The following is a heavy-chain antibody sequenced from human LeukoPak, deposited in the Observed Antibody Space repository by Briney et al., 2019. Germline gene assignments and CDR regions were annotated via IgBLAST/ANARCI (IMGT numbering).Heavy chain of an antibody. D-gene: IGHD3-16*01. Sequence: GGSLRLSCAASGFTFNSYWMNWARQAPGKGLEWMASINHNGNVNYYVDSVKGRFTISRDNAKNSLYLQTSNLRAEDTAVYFCARGGGLDVWGQGATVTVSS. CDR1: GFTFNSYW. CDR2: INHNGNVN. V-gene: IGHV3-7*03. J-gene: IGHJ6*02. CDR3: ARGGGLDV.